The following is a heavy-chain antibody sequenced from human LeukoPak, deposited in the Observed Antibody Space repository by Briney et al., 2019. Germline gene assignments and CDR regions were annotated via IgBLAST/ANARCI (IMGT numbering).Heavy chain of an antibody. CDR2: IYTSGST. CDR3: ASHYDILTGYEY. D-gene: IGHD3-9*01. J-gene: IGHJ4*02. Sequence: TSETLSLTCTVSGGSISSYYWSWIRQPAGKGLEWIGRIYTSGSTYYNPSLKSRVTISVDTSKNQFSLKLTSVTAADTAMYYCASHYDILTGYEYWGQGTLVTVSS. CDR1: GGSISSYY. V-gene: IGHV4-4*07.